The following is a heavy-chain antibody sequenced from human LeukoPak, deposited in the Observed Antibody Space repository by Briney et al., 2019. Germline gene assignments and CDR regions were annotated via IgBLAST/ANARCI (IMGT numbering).Heavy chain of an antibody. CDR3: ARTTMVRGTYYMDV. J-gene: IGHJ6*03. D-gene: IGHD3-10*01. V-gene: IGHV4-39*07. CDR2: VHYSGNT. CDR1: GGSISISSSY. Sequence: PSETLSLTCTVSGGSISISSSYWGWIRQPPGKGLEWVGSVHYSGNTFYNPSLKSRVTISLDTSKNHFSLKVHSVTAADTAVYYCARTTMVRGTYYMDVWGKGTTVTVSS.